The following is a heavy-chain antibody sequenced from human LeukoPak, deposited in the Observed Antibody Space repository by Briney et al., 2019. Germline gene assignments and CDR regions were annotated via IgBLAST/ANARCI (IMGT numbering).Heavy chain of an antibody. CDR1: GFTFSSYG. D-gene: IGHD3-3*01. CDR2: IYHSGST. J-gene: IGHJ3*02. Sequence: GSLRLSCAASGFTFSSYGMSWIRQPPGKGLEWIGSIYHSGSTYYNPSLKSRVTISVDTSKNQFSLKLSSVTAADTAVYYCASGGGLTIFGVAYAFDIWGQGTMVTVSS. CDR3: ASGGGLTIFGVAYAFDI. V-gene: IGHV4-38-2*01.